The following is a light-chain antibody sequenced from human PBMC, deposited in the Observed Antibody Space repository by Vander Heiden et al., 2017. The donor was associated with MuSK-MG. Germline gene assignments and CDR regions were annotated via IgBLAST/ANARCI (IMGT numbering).Light chain of an antibody. CDR2: GAY. Sequence: VLTQSPATLSVSPGERATLSCRASQGFSTTLAWYQQKPGQPPRLLIYGAYTRATGIPARFSGSGSGTEFTLTISTVQSEDFAVYYCHQYSNWPIYTFGQGTKRQIK. CDR3: HQYSNWPIYT. V-gene: IGKV3-15*01. J-gene: IGKJ2*01. CDR1: QGFSTT.